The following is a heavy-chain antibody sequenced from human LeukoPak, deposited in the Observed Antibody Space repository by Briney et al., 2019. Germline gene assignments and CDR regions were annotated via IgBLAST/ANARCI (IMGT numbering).Heavy chain of an antibody. J-gene: IGHJ4*02. CDR3: AKGPVRGMATIVDRVDY. CDR1: GFTFSSFS. CDR2: ISGDSSRT. V-gene: IGHV3-23*01. D-gene: IGHD5-24*01. Sequence: GGSLRLSCAVSGFTFSSFSMSWVRQAPGKGLEWIATISGDSSRTSYADSVTGRFTISRDNSKPTLFLQMSGLRVEDTAMYYCAKGPVRGMATIVDRVDYWGQGTLVTVSS.